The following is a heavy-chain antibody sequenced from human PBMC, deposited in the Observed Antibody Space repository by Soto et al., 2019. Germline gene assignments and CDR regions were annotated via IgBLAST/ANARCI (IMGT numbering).Heavy chain of an antibody. CDR1: GGSISSGGYS. V-gene: IGHV4-61*08. CDR3: ARVGGSGWNFDS. J-gene: IGHJ4*02. CDR2: IHHSGKS. Sequence: SETLSLTCAVSGGSISSGGYSWSWIRQPPGKGLEWIGCIHHSGKSNYSPSLRSRVTMSVDTSKNQFSLKLNSMTAADTAIYYCARVGGSGWNFDSWGQGILVTVSS. D-gene: IGHD6-19*01.